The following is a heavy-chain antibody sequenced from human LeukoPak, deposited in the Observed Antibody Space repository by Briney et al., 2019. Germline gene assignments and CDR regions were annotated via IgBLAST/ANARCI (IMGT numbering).Heavy chain of an antibody. D-gene: IGHD3-22*01. CDR1: GGSFSGYY. V-gene: IGHV4-34*01. J-gene: IGHJ3*02. CDR3: ARWSRGYYDSSGYIGAFDI. CDR2: INHSGST. Sequence: PSETLSLTCAVYGGSFSGYYWSWVRQPPGKGLEGVGEINHSGSTNYNPSLKSRVTISVDTSKNQFSLKLSSVTAADTAVYYCARWSRGYYDSSGYIGAFDIWGQGTMVTVSS.